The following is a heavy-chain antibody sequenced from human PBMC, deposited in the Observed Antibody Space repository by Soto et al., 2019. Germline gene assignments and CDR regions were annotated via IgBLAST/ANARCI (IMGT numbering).Heavy chain of an antibody. CDR3: AAGTAGSSSFDY. V-gene: IGHV3-13*05. CDR1: GFTFSSYD. D-gene: IGHD6-6*01. CDR2: IGTAGDP. Sequence: GGSLRLSCAASGFTFSSYDMHWVRQVTGKGLEWVSTIGTAGDPYYPVSAKGRFTISRENAKNSLYLQMNSLRAGDTAMYFCAAGTAGSSSFDYWGQGSLVTVSS. J-gene: IGHJ4*02.